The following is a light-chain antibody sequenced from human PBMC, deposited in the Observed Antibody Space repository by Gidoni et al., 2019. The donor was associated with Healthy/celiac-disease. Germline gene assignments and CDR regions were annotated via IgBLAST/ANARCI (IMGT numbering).Light chain of an antibody. Sequence: QSVLTPPPSVSEAPGQRVTISCTGSSSNSGAGYDVHWYQQLPGTAPKLLIYGNSNRPSGVPDRFSGSKSGTSASLAITGLQAEDEADYYCQSYDSSLRVVFGGGTKLTVL. J-gene: IGLJ2*01. V-gene: IGLV1-40*01. CDR1: SSNSGAGYD. CDR2: GNS. CDR3: QSYDSSLRVV.